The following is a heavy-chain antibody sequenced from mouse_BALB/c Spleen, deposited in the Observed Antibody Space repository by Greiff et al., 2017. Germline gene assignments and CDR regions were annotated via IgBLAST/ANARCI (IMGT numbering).Heavy chain of an antibody. CDR2: IDPENGDT. V-gene: IGHV14-4*02. CDR1: GFNIKDYY. Sequence: VQLQQSGAELVRSGASVKLSCTASGFNIKDYYMHWVKQRPEQGLEWIGWIDPENGDTEYAPKLQGKATMSADTSSNTAYLQLSSLTSEDTAVYYCNAYGNYVGDYWGQGTTLTVSS. D-gene: IGHD2-1*01. CDR3: NAYGNYVGDY. J-gene: IGHJ2*01.